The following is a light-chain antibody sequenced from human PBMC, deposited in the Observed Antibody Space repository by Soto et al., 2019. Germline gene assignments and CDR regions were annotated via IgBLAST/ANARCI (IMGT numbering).Light chain of an antibody. J-gene: IGKJ2*01. V-gene: IGKV3-20*01. Sequence: EIVLTQSPGTLSLSPGERATLSCRASQSVSSSYLAWHQQKPRQAPRLLIYGASSRATGIPDRFSGGGAGTDFTLTISRLEAEDVAVYYCQQYGSSYTFGQGTKLEIK. CDR1: QSVSSSY. CDR3: QQYGSSYT. CDR2: GAS.